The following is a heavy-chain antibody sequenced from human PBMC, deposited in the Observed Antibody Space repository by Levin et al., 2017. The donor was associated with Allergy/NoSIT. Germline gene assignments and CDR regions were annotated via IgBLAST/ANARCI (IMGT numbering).Heavy chain of an antibody. V-gene: IGHV3-48*03. D-gene: IGHD1-26*01. CDR2: ISGSGDSI. CDR1: GFTFNNDE. CDR3: ARGGTYLTNGFDY. J-gene: IGHJ4*02. Sequence: GGSLRLSCAGSGFTFNNDELNWVRQAPGKGLEWVSYISGSGDSIYYADSVKGRFTISRDNAKDSLYLQMNSLRAEDTAGYFCARGGTYLTNGFDYWGQGTLVTVSS.